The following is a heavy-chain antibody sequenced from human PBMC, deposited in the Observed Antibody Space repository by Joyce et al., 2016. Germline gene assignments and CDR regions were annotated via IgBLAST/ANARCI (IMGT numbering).Heavy chain of an antibody. D-gene: IGHD2-2*01. CDR3: VTGLCIGTACHWDDAFDV. V-gene: IGHV3-15*01. J-gene: IGHJ3*01. Sequence: EVQLVESGGGLVKPGGSLRLSCAASGFSFRNAWVTWVRQAPGKGLACCGRVKSKSQGGTTDYAAPVKGRFTISRDDSRDTAYLQMNSLKSEDTGVYFCVTGLCIGTACHWDDAFDVWGQGTMVTVSS. CDR2: VKSKSQGGTT. CDR1: GFSFRNAW.